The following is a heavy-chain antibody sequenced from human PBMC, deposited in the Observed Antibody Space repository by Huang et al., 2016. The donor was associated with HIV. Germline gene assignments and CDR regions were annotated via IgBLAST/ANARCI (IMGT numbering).Heavy chain of an antibody. J-gene: IGHJ3*02. D-gene: IGHD2-2*01. Sequence: EVQLVQSGAVVKKPGESLKISCKGSGYTFNGYWIGWVRQMPGKGLEWMGIIYPGDADTTSSPSFKGQVTISADKSISTAYLQWSGLKASDTAMYYCARQGVGDFVVEPTGLGAFDIWGQGTMVTVSS. CDR1: GYTFNGYW. CDR2: IYPGDADT. V-gene: IGHV5-51*01. CDR3: ARQGVGDFVVEPTGLGAFDI.